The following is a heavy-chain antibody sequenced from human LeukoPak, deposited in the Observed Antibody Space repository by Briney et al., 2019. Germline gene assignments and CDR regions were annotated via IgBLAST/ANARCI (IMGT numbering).Heavy chain of an antibody. CDR1: GFTFSSYA. D-gene: IGHD6-19*01. J-gene: IGHJ4*02. CDR3: AKEGPIAVAGYFDY. CDR2: ITGDGGST. V-gene: IGHV3-43*02. Sequence: PGGSLRLSCAASGFTFSSYAMSWVRQAPGKGLEWVSLITGDGGSTFYADSVKGRFTISRDNSKNSLHLQMNSLRTDDTALYYCAKEGPIAVAGYFDYWGQGTLVTVSS.